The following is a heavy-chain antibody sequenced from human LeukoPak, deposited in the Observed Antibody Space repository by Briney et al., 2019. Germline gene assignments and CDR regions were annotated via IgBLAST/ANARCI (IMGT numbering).Heavy chain of an antibody. CDR2: ISGSGGST. CDR1: GFTFSSYA. D-gene: IGHD6-6*01. J-gene: IGHJ6*02. V-gene: IGHV3-23*01. Sequence: GGSLRLSCAASGFTFSSYAMSWVRQAPGKGLEWVSAISGSGGSTYYADSVKGRLTISRDNAKNSLYLQMNSLRAEDTAVYYCARDTNRSGSSSGYYYYGMDVWGQGTTVTVSS. CDR3: ARDTNRSGSSSGYYYYGMDV.